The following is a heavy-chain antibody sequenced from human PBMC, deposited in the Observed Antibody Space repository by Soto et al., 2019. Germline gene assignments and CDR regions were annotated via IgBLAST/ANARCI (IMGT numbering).Heavy chain of an antibody. CDR3: ARVYSTGSYFPDC. V-gene: IGHV3-23*05. J-gene: IGHJ5*01. CDR1: GFTFAGFP. D-gene: IGHD3-22*01. Sequence: GGSLRLSCAASGFTFAGFPLGWVRQTPGKGLEWVSAISTDPSRTYYADSVKGRFTISRDNSKNTLYLQMNSLRAEDTALYYCARVYSTGSYFPDCWGHGTLVTVSS. CDR2: ISTDPSRT.